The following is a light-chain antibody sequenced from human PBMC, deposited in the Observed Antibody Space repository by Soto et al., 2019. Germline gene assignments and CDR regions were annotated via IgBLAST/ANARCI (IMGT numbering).Light chain of an antibody. CDR3: QQYGTSGT. Sequence: AIGMPPSPSSFSASAGDRVTITCRASQGIRSYLAWYQQTPRKAPKLLIYAASTLQSGVPSRLSGSGSGTDFTLTISRPEPEEFPVYYCQQYGTSGTCGQGTKVDIK. J-gene: IGKJ1*01. CDR2: AAS. V-gene: IGKV1-8*01. CDR1: QGIRSY.